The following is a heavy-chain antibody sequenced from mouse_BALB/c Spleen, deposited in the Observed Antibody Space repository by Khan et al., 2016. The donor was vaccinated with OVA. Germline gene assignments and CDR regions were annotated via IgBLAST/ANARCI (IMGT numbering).Heavy chain of an antibody. V-gene: IGHV1-63*01. Sequence: QVRLQQSGAELVRPGTSVKISCKASGNDFTNNCLGWVKQRPAHGLEWIGDIYPGNGNTHYNEKFKGKATLTVDKSSSTAYVQLSSLTSADSAVYFWARWGMDYGGQGTSVTVSS. J-gene: IGHJ4*01. CDR1: GNDFTNNC. CDR3: ARWGMDY. CDR2: IYPGNGNT.